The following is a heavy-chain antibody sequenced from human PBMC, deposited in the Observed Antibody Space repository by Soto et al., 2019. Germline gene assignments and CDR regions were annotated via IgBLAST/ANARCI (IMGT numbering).Heavy chain of an antibody. D-gene: IGHD3-16*02. Sequence: QVQLIQSGPEVKRPGASVKLSCKASGYTFADYGIIWVRQAPGQGLEWVAWIASNTGNTDYARNLRGRVTVTTDTYTNTAFLDLRSLTSDDTAFYYYARVDDDIWGPYLSGQYWGQGTLVTVSS. CDR2: IASNTGNT. CDR3: ARVDDDIWGPYLSGQY. V-gene: IGHV1-18*04. J-gene: IGHJ4*02. CDR1: GYTFADYG.